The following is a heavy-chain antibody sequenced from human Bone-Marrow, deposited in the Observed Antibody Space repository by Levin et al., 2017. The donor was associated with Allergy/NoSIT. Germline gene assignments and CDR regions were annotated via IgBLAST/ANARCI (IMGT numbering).Heavy chain of an antibody. D-gene: IGHD1-26*01. CDR3: ARVLSGSYYTAFDI. CDR1: GFTFDDYG. V-gene: IGHV3-20*04. CDR2: INWNGGST. Sequence: GGSLRLSCAASGFTFDDYGMSWVRQAPGKGLEWVSGINWNGGSTGYADSVKGRFTISRDNAKNSLYLQMNSLRAEDTALYYCARVLSGSYYTAFDIWGQGTMVTVSS. J-gene: IGHJ3*02.